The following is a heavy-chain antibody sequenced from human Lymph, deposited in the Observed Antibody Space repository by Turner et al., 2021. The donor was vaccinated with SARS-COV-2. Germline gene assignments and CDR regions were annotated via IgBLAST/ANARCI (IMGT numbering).Heavy chain of an antibody. CDR2: IYYSGST. Sequence: QLQLQESGPGLVKPSETLSLTCTVSGGSISSSSYYWGWIRQPPGKGLEWIGSIYYSGSTYYNPSLKSRVTISVDTSKNQFSLKLSSVTAADTAVYYCARHAHRFYVSSLLFDYWGQGTLVTVSS. J-gene: IGHJ4*02. V-gene: IGHV4-39*01. D-gene: IGHD3-10*02. CDR1: GGSISSSSYY. CDR3: ARHAHRFYVSSLLFDY.